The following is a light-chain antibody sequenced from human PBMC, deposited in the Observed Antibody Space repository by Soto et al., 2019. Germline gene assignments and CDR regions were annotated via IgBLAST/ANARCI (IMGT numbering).Light chain of an antibody. Sequence: QSVLTQPPSVPGAPGQRVTISCTGSSSNIGAGYDVHWYQQLPGTAPKLLIFGNGNRPSGVPDRFSGSKSDTSASLAITGLQAEDEADYYCQTYDSSLSGLFVFGTGTKVT. CDR2: GNG. J-gene: IGLJ1*01. CDR1: SSNIGAGYD. CDR3: QTYDSSLSGLFV. V-gene: IGLV1-40*01.